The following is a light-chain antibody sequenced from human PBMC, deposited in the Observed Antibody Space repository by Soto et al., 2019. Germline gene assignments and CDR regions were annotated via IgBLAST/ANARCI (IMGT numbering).Light chain of an antibody. Sequence: DLQMTQSPSTQSGSVGHRDTITCRASQTISSWLAWYQQKPGKAPKLLIYKASTLKSGVPSRFSGSGSGTHFTLTISSLQPEDFATYYCQQANAFPLTFGQGTQLEIK. CDR3: QQANAFPLT. CDR1: QTISSW. V-gene: IGKV1-5*03. J-gene: IGKJ5*01. CDR2: KAS.